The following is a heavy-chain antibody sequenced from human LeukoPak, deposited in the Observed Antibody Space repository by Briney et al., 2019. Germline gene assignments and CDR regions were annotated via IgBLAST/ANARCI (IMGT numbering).Heavy chain of an antibody. CDR2: IWYDASNK. J-gene: IGHJ4*02. CDR3: ATDISTHYFGS. V-gene: IGHV3-33*08. D-gene: IGHD3-9*01. CDR1: GFTVSSNY. Sequence: GGSLRLSCAASGFTVSSNYMSWVRQAPGKGLEWVTFIWYDASNKYYAESVKGRFTISRDNSRNTVFLQMNSLRAEDTAIYYCATDISTHYFGSWGQGTLVTVSS.